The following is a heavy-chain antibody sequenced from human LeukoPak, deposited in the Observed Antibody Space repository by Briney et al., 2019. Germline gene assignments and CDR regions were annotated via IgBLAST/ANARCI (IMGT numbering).Heavy chain of an antibody. CDR3: ARGAPFSSGWYWGFDY. D-gene: IGHD6-19*01. Sequence: PSETLSLTCTVSGGSISSYYWSWIRQPAGKGLEWIGRIYTSGSTNYNPSLKSRVTMSVDTSKNQFSLKLSSVTAADTAVYYCARGAPFSSGWYWGFDYWGQGTLVTVSS. CDR2: IYTSGST. V-gene: IGHV4-4*07. CDR1: GGSISSYY. J-gene: IGHJ4*02.